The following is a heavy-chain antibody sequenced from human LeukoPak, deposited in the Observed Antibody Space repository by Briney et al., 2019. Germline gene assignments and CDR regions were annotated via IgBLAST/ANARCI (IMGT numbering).Heavy chain of an antibody. V-gene: IGHV1-69*05. Sequence: GASVKVSCKASGGTFSSYAISWVRPAPGQGLEWMGGIIPIFGTANYAQKFQGRVTITTDESTSTAYVELSSLRSEDTAVYYCAPDFWSGYYNWFDPWGQGTLVTVSS. J-gene: IGHJ5*02. D-gene: IGHD3-3*01. CDR1: GGTFSSYA. CDR3: APDFWSGYYNWFDP. CDR2: IIPIFGTA.